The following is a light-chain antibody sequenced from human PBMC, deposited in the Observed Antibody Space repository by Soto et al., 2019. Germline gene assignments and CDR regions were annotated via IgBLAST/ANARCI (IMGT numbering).Light chain of an antibody. V-gene: IGLV2-11*01. J-gene: IGLJ1*01. CDR3: YSYAGSYV. CDR2: DVS. CDR1: SSDVGGYNY. Sequence: QSALTQPHSVSGSPGQSVTISCTGTSSDVGGYNYVSWYQQHPGKAPKLMIYDVSKRPSGVPDRFSGSKSGNTASLTISGLQAEDEADYYCYSYAGSYVFGTGTKLTVL.